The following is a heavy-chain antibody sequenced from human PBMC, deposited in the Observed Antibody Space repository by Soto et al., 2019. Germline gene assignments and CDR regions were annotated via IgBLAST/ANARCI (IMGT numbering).Heavy chain of an antibody. CDR1: GFTFSSYA. V-gene: IGHV3-23*01. D-gene: IGHD5-18*01. J-gene: IGHJ4*02. CDR2: ISGSGGST. CDR3: AKDPGYSYGALDY. Sequence: EVQLLESGGGLVQPGGSLRLSCAASGFTFSSYAMSWVRQAPGKGLEWVSAISGSGGSTYYADSVKGRFTISRDNSKNTLYLEMTSLRAEDTAVYYCAKDPGYSYGALDYWGQGTLVTVSS.